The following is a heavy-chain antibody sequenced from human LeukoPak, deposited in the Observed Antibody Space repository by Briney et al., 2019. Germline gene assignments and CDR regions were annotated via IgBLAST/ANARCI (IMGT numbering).Heavy chain of an antibody. J-gene: IGHJ4*02. CDR3: AKDLMITFGGVIVPVGPFDY. CDR1: GFTFSSYG. V-gene: IGHV3-23*01. CDR2: ISGSSGST. Sequence: GGSLRLSCAASGFTFSSYGMSWVRQAPGKGLEWVSAISGSSGSTYYADSVKGRFTISRDNSKNTLYLQMNSLRAEDTAVYYCAKDLMITFGGVIVPVGPFDYWGQGTLVTVSS. D-gene: IGHD3-16*02.